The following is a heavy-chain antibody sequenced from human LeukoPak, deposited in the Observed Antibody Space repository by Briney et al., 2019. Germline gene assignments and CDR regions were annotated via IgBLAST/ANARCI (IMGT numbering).Heavy chain of an antibody. J-gene: IGHJ4*02. Sequence: PSETLSLTCTVSGGSISSYYWSWIRQPPGKGLEWIGYIYYSGSTNYNPSLKSRVTITVDTSKNQFSLKLSSVTAADTAVYYCAGEDYYDSSGYPTFDYWGQGTLVIVSS. D-gene: IGHD3-22*01. CDR2: IYYSGST. CDR3: AGEDYYDSSGYPTFDY. V-gene: IGHV4-59*01. CDR1: GGSISSYY.